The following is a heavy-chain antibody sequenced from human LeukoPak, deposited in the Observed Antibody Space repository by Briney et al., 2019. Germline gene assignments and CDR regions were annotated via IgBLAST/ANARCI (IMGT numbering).Heavy chain of an antibody. J-gene: IGHJ4*02. Sequence: SETLSLTCTVSGGSISNYCWSWIRQPAGKGLEWIGRIYSDGRTNYDLSLSSRLAMSVDTSKNQFSLKLSSVTAADTAVYYCARPAGYPGLNYFDYWGQGTLVTVSS. D-gene: IGHD6-25*01. CDR1: GGSISNYC. V-gene: IGHV4-4*07. CDR3: ARPAGYPGLNYFDY. CDR2: IYSDGRT.